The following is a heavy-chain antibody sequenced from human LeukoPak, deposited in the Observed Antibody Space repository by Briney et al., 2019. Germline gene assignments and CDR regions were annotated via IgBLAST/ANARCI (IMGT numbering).Heavy chain of an antibody. D-gene: IGHD3-10*01. CDR3: AKAENLWFGELSY. J-gene: IGHJ4*02. Sequence: GGSLRPSCAASGFTFSSYAMSWVRQAPGKGLEWVSAISGSGGSTYYADSVKGRFTISRDNSKNTLYLQMNSLRAEDTAVYYCAKAENLWFGELSYWGQGTLVTVSS. V-gene: IGHV3-23*01. CDR2: ISGSGGST. CDR1: GFTFSSYA.